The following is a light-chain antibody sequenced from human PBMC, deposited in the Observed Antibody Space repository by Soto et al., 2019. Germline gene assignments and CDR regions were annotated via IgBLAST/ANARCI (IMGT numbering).Light chain of an antibody. CDR1: SSDVGGYNY. V-gene: IGLV2-14*01. CDR3: SSYTSSSTYV. CDR2: EVS. J-gene: IGLJ1*01. Sequence: QSALTQPASVSGSPGQSITISCTGTSSDVGGYNYVSWYQQHPGKAPKIMIYEVSNRPSGVSNRFSGSKSGNTASLTISGLQAEDEDDYYCSSYTSSSTYVFGTGTKLTVL.